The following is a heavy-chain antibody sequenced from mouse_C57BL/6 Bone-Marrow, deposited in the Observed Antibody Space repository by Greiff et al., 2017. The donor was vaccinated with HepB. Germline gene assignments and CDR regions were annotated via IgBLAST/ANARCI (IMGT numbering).Heavy chain of an antibody. V-gene: IGHV2-2*01. D-gene: IGHD2-3*01. CDR2: IWSGGST. J-gene: IGHJ4*01. Sequence: VMLVESGPGLVQPSQSLSITCTVSGFSLTSFGVHWVRQSPGKGLEWLGVIWSGGSTDYNAAFISRLSISKDNSKSQVFFKMNSLQADDTAIYYCARMTRWLLHYYAMDYWGQGTSVTVSS. CDR3: ARMTRWLLHYYAMDY. CDR1: GFSLTSFG.